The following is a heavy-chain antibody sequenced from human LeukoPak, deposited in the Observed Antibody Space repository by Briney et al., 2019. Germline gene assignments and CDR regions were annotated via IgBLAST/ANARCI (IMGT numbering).Heavy chain of an antibody. V-gene: IGHV3-74*01. J-gene: IGHJ4*02. Sequence: GGSLRLSCTASGFTFGDYAMSWFRQAPGKGLVWVSRINSDGSSTSYADSVKGRFTISRDNAKNTLYLQMNSLRAEDTAVYYCAEGGNYYDSSGSPYWGQGTLVTVSS. CDR2: INSDGSST. D-gene: IGHD3-22*01. CDR3: AEGGNYYDSSGSPY. CDR1: GFTFGDYA.